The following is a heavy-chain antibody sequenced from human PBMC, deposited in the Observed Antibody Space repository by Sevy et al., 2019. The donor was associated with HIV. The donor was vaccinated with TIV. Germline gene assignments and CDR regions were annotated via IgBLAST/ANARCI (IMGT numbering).Heavy chain of an antibody. CDR1: GFTFSNYN. CDR2: ITFSSNTI. D-gene: IGHD6-13*01. J-gene: IGHJ4*02. V-gene: IGHV3-48*01. CDR3: ARHQLRVSATGFDY. Sequence: RGSLRLSCAASGFTFSNYNMDWVRQAPGKGLEWVSYITFSSNTIYYADSVKGRFTISRDNAKKSLYLQMNSLRAEDTAVYYCARHQLRVSATGFDYWGQGTLVTVSS.